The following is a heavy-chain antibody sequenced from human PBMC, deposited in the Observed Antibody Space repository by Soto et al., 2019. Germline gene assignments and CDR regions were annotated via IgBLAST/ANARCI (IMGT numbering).Heavy chain of an antibody. CDR1: GFTFSTYS. CDR3: AKALFGITGTTGAFDI. D-gene: IGHD1-20*01. J-gene: IGHJ3*02. Sequence: GGSLRLSCAASGFTFSTYSMNWVRQAPGKGLEWVSSISSSSSYIYYADSVKGRFTISRDNAKNSLYLQMNSLRAEDTAVYYCAKALFGITGTTGAFDIWGQGTMVTVSS. CDR2: ISSSSSYI. V-gene: IGHV3-21*01.